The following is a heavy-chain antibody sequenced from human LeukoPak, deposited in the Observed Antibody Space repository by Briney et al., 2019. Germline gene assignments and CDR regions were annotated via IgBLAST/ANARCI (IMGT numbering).Heavy chain of an antibody. CDR1: GGSISSGGYY. CDR3: ARGPLGYCSSTSCYDGYYYYGMDV. D-gene: IGHD2-2*01. CDR2: IYYSGSA. V-gene: IGHV4-31*03. Sequence: SQTLSLTCTVSGGSISSGGYYWSWLRQHPGKGLEWLGYIYYSGSAYYNPSLKSRVTISVDTSKNQFSLKLSSVTAADTAVYYCARGPLGYCSSTSCYDGYYYYGMDVWGQGTTVTVSS. J-gene: IGHJ6*02.